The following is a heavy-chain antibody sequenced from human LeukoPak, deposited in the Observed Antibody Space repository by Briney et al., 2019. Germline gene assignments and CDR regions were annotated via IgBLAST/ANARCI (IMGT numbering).Heavy chain of an antibody. J-gene: IGHJ4*02. V-gene: IGHV3-23*01. CDR1: GFTFSSYA. CDR3: AKDRGYYDSSGYQSDY. D-gene: IGHD3-22*01. Sequence: GGSLRLSCAASGFTFSSYAMSWVRQAPGKGLEWVSSISGGGGSTYYADSVKGRFTISRDNSKNTLYLQMNSLRAEDTAVYYCAKDRGYYDSSGYQSDYWGQGTLVTVSS. CDR2: ISGGGGST.